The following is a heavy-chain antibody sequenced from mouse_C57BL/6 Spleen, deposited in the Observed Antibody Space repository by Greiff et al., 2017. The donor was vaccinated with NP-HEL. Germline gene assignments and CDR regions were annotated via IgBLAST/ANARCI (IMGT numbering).Heavy chain of an antibody. CDR1: GFTFSDYG. CDR2: ISSGSSTS. D-gene: IGHD1-1*01. Sequence: DVKLVESGGGLVKPGGSLKLSCAASGFTFSDYGMHWVRQAPEKGLEWVAYISSGSSTSYYADTVKGRFTIPRDNAKNTLFLQMTSRRSEDTAMYYCARGSYYYSSSSLDYWGQGTTLTVSS. CDR3: ARGSYYYSSSSLDY. V-gene: IGHV5-17*01. J-gene: IGHJ2*01.